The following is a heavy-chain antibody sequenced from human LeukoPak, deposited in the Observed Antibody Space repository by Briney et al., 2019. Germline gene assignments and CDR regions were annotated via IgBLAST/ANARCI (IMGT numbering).Heavy chain of an antibody. Sequence: PGGSLRLSCAASGVSVTSSYMTWVRQAPGKGLEWVSGINWNGGSTGYADSVKGRFTISRDNAKNSLYLQMNSLRAEDTALYHCARSVGYSYGTNFDYWGQGTLVTVSS. CDR3: ARSVGYSYGTNFDY. D-gene: IGHD5-18*01. CDR2: INWNGGST. J-gene: IGHJ4*02. CDR1: GVSVTSSY. V-gene: IGHV3-20*01.